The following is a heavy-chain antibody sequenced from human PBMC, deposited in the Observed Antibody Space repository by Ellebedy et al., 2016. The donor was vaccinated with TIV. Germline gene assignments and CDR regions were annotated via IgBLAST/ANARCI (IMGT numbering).Heavy chain of an antibody. CDR1: GFTFNTYS. J-gene: IGHJ4*02. CDR2: ISGGGDNT. D-gene: IGHD1-1*01. V-gene: IGHV3-23*01. Sequence: GESLKISCAASGFTFNTYSMNWVRQAPGEGLAWVSVISGGGDNTYYADSVKGRFTISKDFSTNTLYLQMNSLRAEDTAVYYCAKSGLNALRYSDYWGQGTLVTVSS. CDR3: AKSGLNALRYSDY.